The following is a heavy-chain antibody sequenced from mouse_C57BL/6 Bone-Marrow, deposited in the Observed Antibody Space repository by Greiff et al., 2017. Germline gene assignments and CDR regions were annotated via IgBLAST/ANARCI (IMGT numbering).Heavy chain of an antibody. D-gene: IGHD1-1*01. CDR3: ARHYYGSSYEDWYFDV. V-gene: IGHV1-77*01. CDR1: GYTFTDYY. CDR2: IGPGSGST. J-gene: IGHJ1*03. Sequence: QVQLQQSGAELVKPGASVKISCKASGYTFTDYYINWVKQRPGQGLEWIGKIGPGSGSTYYNEKFKGKATLTADKSSSTAYMLLISLTSEDSAVYFCARHYYGSSYEDWYFDVWGTGTTVTVSS.